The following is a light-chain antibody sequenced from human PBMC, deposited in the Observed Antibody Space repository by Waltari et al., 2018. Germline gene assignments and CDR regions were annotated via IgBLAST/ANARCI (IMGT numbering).Light chain of an antibody. CDR2: WAS. CDR1: QSLLYMTYNQNY. Sequence: DIVMTQSPDSLAVSLGERATIKFKSSQSLLYMTYNQNYLAWYQQKPGQPPELLIYWASTRESGVPDRFSGSGSGTDFTLTISSLQAEDVAFYYCQQYYNIPLTFGQGTAVEIK. CDR3: QQYYNIPLT. J-gene: IGKJ1*01. V-gene: IGKV4-1*01.